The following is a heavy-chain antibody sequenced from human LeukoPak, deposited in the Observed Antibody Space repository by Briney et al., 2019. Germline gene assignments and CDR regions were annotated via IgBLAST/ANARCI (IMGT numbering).Heavy chain of an antibody. V-gene: IGHV1-18*01. CDR2: ISAYNGNT. CDR1: GGTFSSYA. CDR3: ARATIHAFDI. D-gene: IGHD2-2*02. J-gene: IGHJ3*02. Sequence: GASVKVSCKASGGTFSSYAISWVRQAPGQGLEWMGWISAYNGNTNYAQKLQGRVTMTTDTSTSTAYMELRSLRSDDTAVYYCARATIHAFDIWGQGTMVTVSS.